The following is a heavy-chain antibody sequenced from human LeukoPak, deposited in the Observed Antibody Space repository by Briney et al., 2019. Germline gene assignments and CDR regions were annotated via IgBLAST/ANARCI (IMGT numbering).Heavy chain of an antibody. CDR1: GFTFSDYY. D-gene: IGHD6-13*01. V-gene: IGHV3-11*04. Sequence: GGSLRLSCAASGFTFSDYYMSWIRQAPGKGLEWVSYISSSGSTIYYADSVKGRFTISRDNAKNSLYLQMNSLRAEDTAVYYCARAARRIAAAGRHSVAFDIWGQGTMVTVSS. CDR3: ARAARRIAAAGRHSVAFDI. CDR2: ISSSGSTI. J-gene: IGHJ3*02.